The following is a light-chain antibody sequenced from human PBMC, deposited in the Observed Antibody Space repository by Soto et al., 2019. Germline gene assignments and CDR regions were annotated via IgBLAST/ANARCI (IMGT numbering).Light chain of an antibody. CDR2: EVS. Sequence: QSVLTQPASVSGSPGQSITISCTGTSSDVGGYNYVSWYQQHPGKAPKLMIYEVSNRPSGVSNRFSGSKSGNTASLTISGLQPEDEADYYCSSFTSSSTLYVLGTGTKVTVL. CDR1: SSDVGGYNY. J-gene: IGLJ1*01. CDR3: SSFTSSSTLYV. V-gene: IGLV2-14*01.